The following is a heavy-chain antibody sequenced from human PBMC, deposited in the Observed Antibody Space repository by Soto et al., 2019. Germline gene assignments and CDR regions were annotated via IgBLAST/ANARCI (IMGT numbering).Heavy chain of an antibody. CDR2: ISSSSSYI. Sequence: KPGGSLRLSCAASGFTFSSYSMNWVRQAPGKGLEWVSSISSSSSYIYYADSVKGRFTISRDNAKNSLYLQMNSLRAEDTAVYYCARRPMIVVVIREDAFDIWGQGTMVTVSS. CDR3: ARRPMIVVVIREDAFDI. D-gene: IGHD3-22*01. CDR1: GFTFSSYS. V-gene: IGHV3-21*01. J-gene: IGHJ3*02.